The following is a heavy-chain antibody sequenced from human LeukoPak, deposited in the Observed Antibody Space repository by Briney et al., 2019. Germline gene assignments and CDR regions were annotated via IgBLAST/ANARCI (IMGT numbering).Heavy chain of an antibody. CDR3: ARRSFMAFDY. V-gene: IGHV3-48*02. Sequence: TSSTSTIYYADSVKGRFTISRDNAKNSLYLQMNSLRDEDTAVYYCARRSFMAFDYWGQGTLVTVSS. CDR2: TSSTSTI. D-gene: IGHD3-10*01. J-gene: IGHJ4*02.